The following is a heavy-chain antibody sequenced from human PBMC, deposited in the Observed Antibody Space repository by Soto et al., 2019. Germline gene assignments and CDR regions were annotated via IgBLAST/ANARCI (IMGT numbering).Heavy chain of an antibody. Sequence: EGSLRLACAASGFTFSSYSMNWVRQAPGKGLEWVSSISSSSSYIYYADSVKGRFTISRDNAKNSLYLQMNSLRAEDTAVYYCARETDYYDSSGYSLDAFDIWGQGTMVTVSS. V-gene: IGHV3-21*01. D-gene: IGHD3-22*01. CDR2: ISSSSSYI. J-gene: IGHJ3*02. CDR1: GFTFSSYS. CDR3: ARETDYYDSSGYSLDAFDI.